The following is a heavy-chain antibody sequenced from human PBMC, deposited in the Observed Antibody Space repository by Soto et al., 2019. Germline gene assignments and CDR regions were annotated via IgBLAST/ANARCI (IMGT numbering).Heavy chain of an antibody. Sequence: QVQLVESGGGVVQPGRSMRLSCAASGFTFSSYGMHWVRQAPGKGLEWVAVISYDGSNKYYADSVKGRFTISRDNSKNTLYLQMNSLRAEDTAVYYCAKKSPVTTSLMGGMDVWGQGPTVTVSS. CDR1: GFTFSSYG. CDR3: AKKSPVTTSLMGGMDV. D-gene: IGHD4-17*01. J-gene: IGHJ6*02. CDR2: ISYDGSNK. V-gene: IGHV3-30*18.